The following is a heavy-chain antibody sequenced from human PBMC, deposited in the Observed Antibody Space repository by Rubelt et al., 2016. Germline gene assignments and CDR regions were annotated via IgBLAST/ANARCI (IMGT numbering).Heavy chain of an antibody. D-gene: IGHD2-2*01. CDR1: GYSISSGYY. CDR2: IYYSGST. J-gene: IGHJ3*02. CDR3: ARPMGYCSSTACANDAFDI. Sequence: LQESGPTLLRPSETLSLSCTVSGYSISSGYYWGWIRQSPGKGLEWIGYIYYSGSTIYNPSLKSRVPISLATSQNQFHLRLTAVTAADTAMYYCARPMGYCSSTACANDAFDIWGQGTMVTVSS. V-gene: IGHV4-38-2*02.